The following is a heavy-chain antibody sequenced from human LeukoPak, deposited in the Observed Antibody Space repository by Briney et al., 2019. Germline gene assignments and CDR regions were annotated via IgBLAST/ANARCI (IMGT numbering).Heavy chain of an antibody. CDR1: GGSISNGVYS. V-gene: IGHV4-30-2*01. Sequence: PSQTLSLTCTVSGGSISNGVYSWSWIRQPPGKGLECIGYIYHSGSTYYNPSLKSRVTISVDRSKNQFSLKLSSVTAADTAVYYCARLVEMATIADAFDIWGQGTMVTVSS. J-gene: IGHJ3*02. CDR2: IYHSGST. CDR3: ARLVEMATIADAFDI. D-gene: IGHD5-24*01.